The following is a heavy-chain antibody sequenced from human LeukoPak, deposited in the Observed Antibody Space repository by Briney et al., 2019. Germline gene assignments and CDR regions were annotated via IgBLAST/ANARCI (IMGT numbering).Heavy chain of an antibody. CDR3: ATMAPFDY. Sequence: PGGSLRPSCAASGFTFSSYSMNWVRQAPGKGLEWVSYISSSSSTIYYADSVKGRFTISRDNAKNSLYLQMNSLRAEDTAVYYCATMAPFDYWGQGTLVTVSS. CDR1: GFTFSSYS. D-gene: IGHD5-24*01. CDR2: ISSSSSTI. J-gene: IGHJ4*02. V-gene: IGHV3-48*04.